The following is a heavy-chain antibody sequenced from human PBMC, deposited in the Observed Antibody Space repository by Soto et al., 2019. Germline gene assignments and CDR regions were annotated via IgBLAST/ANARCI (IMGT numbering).Heavy chain of an antibody. J-gene: IGHJ4*02. D-gene: IGHD3-22*01. CDR2: IYYSGST. CDR1: GGSISSGDYY. V-gene: IGHV4-30-4*01. CDR3: ARDPEGYYDSSGV. Sequence: PSETLSLTCTVSGGSISSGDYYWSWIRQPPGKGLEWIGYIYYSGSTYYNPSLKSRVTISVDTSKKQFSLKLSSVTAADTAVYYCARDPEGYYDSSGVWGQGTLVTVSS.